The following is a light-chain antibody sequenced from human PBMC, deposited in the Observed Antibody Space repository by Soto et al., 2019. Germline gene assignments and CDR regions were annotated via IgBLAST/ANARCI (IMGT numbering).Light chain of an antibody. J-gene: IGKJ2*01. CDR2: DAS. V-gene: IGKV3-15*01. CDR3: QQYDNGPPYT. Sequence: EIVLTQSPATLSVSPGERATLSCRASQSVSSNLAWYQQKPGQAPRLLIYDASSRATGIPARFSGSGSGTELTLTISSLQSEDFALYYCQQYDNGPPYTFGQGTKLEIK. CDR1: QSVSSN.